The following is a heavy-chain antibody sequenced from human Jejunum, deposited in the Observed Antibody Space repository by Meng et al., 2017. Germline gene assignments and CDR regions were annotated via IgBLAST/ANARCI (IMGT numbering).Heavy chain of an antibody. CDR2: IYYSGGT. CDR1: SGSVSSAADY. CDR3: AHSSSSSSFGFDY. Sequence: HVQLQESVPGLVRLSRTLSLPCTVSSGSVSSAADYWNWIRQPPGKGLEWIGYIYYSGGTTYSPSLNSRVTISIDTAKNQVSLKVSSVTAADTAVYYCAHSSSSSSFGFDYWGQGTLVTVSS. D-gene: IGHD6-6*01. J-gene: IGHJ4*02. V-gene: IGHV4-61*08.